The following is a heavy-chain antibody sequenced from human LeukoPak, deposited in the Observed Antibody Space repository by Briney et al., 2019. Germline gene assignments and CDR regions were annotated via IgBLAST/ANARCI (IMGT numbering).Heavy chain of an antibody. CDR1: GGSISSRNW. CDR2: IYHSGST. Sequence: SETLSLTCAVSGGSISSRNWWSWVRQPPGKGLEWIGEIYHSGSTNYNPPLKTRDTISVDKSKNQFSLKQSSVTAAHTAVYYCARASHDYGDYSHFDYWGKGTLVTVSS. CDR3: ARASHDYGDYSHFDY. V-gene: IGHV4-4*02. J-gene: IGHJ4*02. D-gene: IGHD4-17*01.